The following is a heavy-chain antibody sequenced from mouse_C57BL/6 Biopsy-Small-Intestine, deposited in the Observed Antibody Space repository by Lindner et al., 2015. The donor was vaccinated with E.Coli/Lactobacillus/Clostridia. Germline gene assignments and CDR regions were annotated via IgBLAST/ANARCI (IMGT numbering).Heavy chain of an antibody. J-gene: IGHJ2*01. Sequence: VQLQESGAELVKPGASVKLSCTASGFNIKDYYMHWVKQRTEQGLEWIGRIDPGDGETKYAPKFQGKATITADTSSNTAYLQLSSLTSEDTAVYYCAREFITTSLYYFDYWGQGTTLTVSS. CDR3: AREFITTSLYYFDY. D-gene: IGHD1-1*01. CDR2: IDPGDGET. CDR1: GFNIKDYY. V-gene: IGHV14-2*01.